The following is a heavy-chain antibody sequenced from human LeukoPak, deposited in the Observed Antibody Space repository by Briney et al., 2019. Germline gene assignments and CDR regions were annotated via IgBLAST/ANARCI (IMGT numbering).Heavy chain of an antibody. J-gene: IGHJ4*02. CDR3: ARGLGPHGSRDY. V-gene: IGHV3-21*01. D-gene: IGHD2-15*01. CDR2: ISSSSSYI. CDR1: GFTFSSYS. Sequence: GGSLRPSCAASGFTFSSYSMNWVRQAPGKGLEWVSSISSSSSYIYYADSVKGRFTIPRDNAKNSLYLQMNSLRAEDTAVYYCARGLGPHGSRDYWGQGALVTVSS.